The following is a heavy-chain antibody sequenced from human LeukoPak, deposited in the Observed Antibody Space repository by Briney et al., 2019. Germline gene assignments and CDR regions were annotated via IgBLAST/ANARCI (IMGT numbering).Heavy chain of an antibody. Sequence: GGSLRLSCAASGFTFSSYAITWVRQAPGKGLEWVSAVSSNGAKTYYADSVKGRFTISRDNSKNTLYLQMNSLRAEDTAVYYCAKGKTSWGGFDYWGQGTLVTVSS. D-gene: IGHD3-16*01. CDR1: GFTFSSYA. J-gene: IGHJ4*02. CDR3: AKGKTSWGGFDY. CDR2: VSSNGAKT. V-gene: IGHV3-23*01.